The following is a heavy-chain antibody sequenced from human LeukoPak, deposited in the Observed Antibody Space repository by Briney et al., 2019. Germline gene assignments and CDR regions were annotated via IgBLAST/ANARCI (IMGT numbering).Heavy chain of an antibody. D-gene: IGHD3-16*01. V-gene: IGHV3-48*02. CDR3: ARDPPYTSYWQTYHSLDS. J-gene: IGHJ4*02. CDR2: ITSSSSPI. CDR1: GFIFSSYS. Sequence: EGSLRLSCAASGFIFSSYSMHWVRQAPGKGLEWISYITSSSSPIYYADSVKGRFTISRDNAKNSLYLQMNSLRDEDTAVYYCARDPPYTSYWQTYHSLDSWGQGTLVTVSS.